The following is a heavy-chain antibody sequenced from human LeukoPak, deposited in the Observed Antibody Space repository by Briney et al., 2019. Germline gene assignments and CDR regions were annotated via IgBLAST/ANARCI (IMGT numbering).Heavy chain of an antibody. CDR3: AKSWLRLGGDY. V-gene: IGHV3-30-3*02. CDR2: ISYDGSNK. Sequence: PGRSLRLSCAASGFTFSSYAMHWVRQAPGKGLEWVAVISYDGSNKYYADSVKGRFTISRDNSKNTLYLQMNSLRAEDTAVYYCAKSWLRLGGDYWGQGTLVTVS. D-gene: IGHD5-12*01. J-gene: IGHJ4*02. CDR1: GFTFSSYA.